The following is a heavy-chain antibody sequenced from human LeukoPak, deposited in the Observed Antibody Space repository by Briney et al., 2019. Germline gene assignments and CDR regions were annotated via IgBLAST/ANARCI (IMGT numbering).Heavy chain of an antibody. CDR1: GYTFTSYY. CDR3: ARSGNRPIDDYGDSP. D-gene: IGHD4-17*01. CDR2: INPSGGST. J-gene: IGHJ5*02. Sequence: ASVKVSCKASGYTFTSYYMHWVRQAPGQGLEWMGIINPSGGSTSYAQKFQGRVTMTTDTSTSTAYMELRSLRSDDTAVYYCARSGNRPIDDYGDSPWGQGTLVTVSS. V-gene: IGHV1-46*01.